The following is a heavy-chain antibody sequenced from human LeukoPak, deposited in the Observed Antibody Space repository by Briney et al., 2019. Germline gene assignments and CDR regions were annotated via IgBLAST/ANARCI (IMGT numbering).Heavy chain of an antibody. CDR1: GFTFTKFW. J-gene: IGHJ4*02. V-gene: IGHV3-9*01. D-gene: IGHD2-15*01. CDR2: ISWNSGSI. Sequence: GESLRLSCEASGFTFTKFWMSWVRQAPGKGLEWVSGISWNSGSIGYADSVKGRFTISRDNAKNSLYLQMNSLRAEDTALYYCAKDPSSGGGSYYFDYWGQGTLVTVSS. CDR3: AKDPSSGGGSYYFDY.